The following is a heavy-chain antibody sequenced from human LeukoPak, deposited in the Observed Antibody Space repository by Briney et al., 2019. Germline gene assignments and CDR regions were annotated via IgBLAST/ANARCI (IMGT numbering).Heavy chain of an antibody. CDR1: GGSFSGYY. CDR2: INHSGST. J-gene: IGHJ4*02. V-gene: IGHV4-34*01. D-gene: IGHD5-18*01. CDR3: ARSVRYSYGFVSALRGPTFDY. Sequence: PSETLSLTCAVYGGSFSGYYWSWIRQPPGKGLEWIGEINHSGSTNYNPSLKSRVTISVDTSKNQFSLKLSSVTAADTAVYYCARSVRYSYGFVSALRGPTFDYWGQGTLVTVSS.